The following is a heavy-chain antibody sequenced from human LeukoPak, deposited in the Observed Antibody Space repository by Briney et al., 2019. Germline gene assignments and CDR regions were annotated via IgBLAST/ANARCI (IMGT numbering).Heavy chain of an antibody. CDR1: GFTFSSYW. CDR2: INQDGSGK. V-gene: IGHV3-7*01. CDR3: ARIGYSGYNFDY. D-gene: IGHD5-12*01. J-gene: IGHJ4*02. Sequence: PGGSLILSCAASGFTFSSYWMSWVRQAPGKGLEWVANINQDGSGKYYVDSVKGRFTISRDNAKNSLYLQMNSLRAEDTAVYYCARIGYSGYNFDYWGQGTLVTVSS.